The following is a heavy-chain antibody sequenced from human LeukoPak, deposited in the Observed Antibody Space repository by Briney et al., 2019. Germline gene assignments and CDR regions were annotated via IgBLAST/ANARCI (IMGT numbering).Heavy chain of an antibody. CDR3: ARVAPNWYFDL. D-gene: IGHD5-12*01. Sequence: GGTLRLSCAASGFTFSSYGMSWVRQAPGKGLEWVSAISGSGGSTYYADSVKGRFTISRDNAKNSLYLQMNSLRAEDTAVYYCARVAPNWYFDLWGRGTLVTVSS. CDR1: GFTFSSYG. V-gene: IGHV3-23*01. J-gene: IGHJ2*01. CDR2: ISGSGGST.